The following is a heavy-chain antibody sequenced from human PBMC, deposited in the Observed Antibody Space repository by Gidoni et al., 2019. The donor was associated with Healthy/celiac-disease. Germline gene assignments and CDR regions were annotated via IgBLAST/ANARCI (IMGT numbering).Heavy chain of an antibody. CDR3: ARSVRGVPFDY. V-gene: IGHV3-23*01. D-gene: IGHD3-10*01. CDR2: ISGSGGRT. CDR1: GFTFSSYA. J-gene: IGHJ4*02. Sequence: EVQLLESGGGLVQPGGSLRLSCAASGFTFSSYAMSWVRQAPGKGLEGVSAISGSGGRTYYADSVKGRFTISRDNSKNTLYLQMNSLRAEDTAVYYCARSVRGVPFDYWGQGTLVTVSS.